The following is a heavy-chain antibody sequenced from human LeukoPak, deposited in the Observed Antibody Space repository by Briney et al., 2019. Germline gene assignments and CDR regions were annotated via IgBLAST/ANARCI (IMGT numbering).Heavy chain of an antibody. V-gene: IGHV4-39*01. D-gene: IGHD5-18*01. CDR2: IYYSGST. J-gene: IGHJ2*01. Sequence: SETLSLTCTVSGGSISSSSYYWGWIRQPPGKGLEWIGSIYYSGSTYYNPSLKSRVTISVDTSKNQFSLKLSSVTAADTAVYYCARQLQLDWYFDLWGRGTLVTVSS. CDR1: GGSISSSSYY. CDR3: ARQLQLDWYFDL.